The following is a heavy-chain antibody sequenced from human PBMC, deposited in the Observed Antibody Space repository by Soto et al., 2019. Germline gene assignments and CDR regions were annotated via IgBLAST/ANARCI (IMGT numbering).Heavy chain of an antibody. CDR2: ISAYNGNT. J-gene: IGHJ4*02. CDR1: GYTFTSYG. Sequence: ASVKVSCKASGYTFTSYGISWVRQAPGQGLEWMGWISAYNGNTNYAQKLQGRVTMTTDTSTSTAYMELRSLRSDDTAVYYCARDLSYYGSGSYRYWGQGTLVTVSS. CDR3: ARDLSYYGSGSYRY. D-gene: IGHD3-10*01. V-gene: IGHV1-18*01.